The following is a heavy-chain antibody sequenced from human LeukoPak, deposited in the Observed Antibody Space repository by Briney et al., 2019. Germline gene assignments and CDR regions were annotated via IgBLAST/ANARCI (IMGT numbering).Heavy chain of an antibody. CDR3: ARNGNYMFDY. D-gene: IGHD1-7*01. Sequence: PSWTLSLTCAVSGDSISSDNWWSWVRQPPGKGLEWIGEIYRTGSTNYNPSLRSRVTISLDKSKNQFSLKLSSVTAADTAVYYCARNGNYMFDYWGQGTLVTVSS. CDR1: GDSISSDNW. J-gene: IGHJ4*02. CDR2: IYRTGST. V-gene: IGHV4-4*02.